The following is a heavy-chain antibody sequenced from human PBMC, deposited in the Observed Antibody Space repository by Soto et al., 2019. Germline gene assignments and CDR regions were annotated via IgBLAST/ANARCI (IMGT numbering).Heavy chain of an antibody. V-gene: IGHV4-61*08. CDR1: RAFINSGGFY. CDR2: IYHSGST. Sequence: SETLSLTCSVSRAFINSGGFYWSWIRQPPGKGLEWIGYIYHSGSTNYNPSLKSRVTISVDTSKNQFSLKLSSVTAADTAVYYCARGSPLRVATSIGLLFGQYYYYGMDVWGQGTTVTVSS. J-gene: IGHJ6*02. D-gene: IGHD5-12*01. CDR3: ARGSPLRVATSIGLLFGQYYYYGMDV.